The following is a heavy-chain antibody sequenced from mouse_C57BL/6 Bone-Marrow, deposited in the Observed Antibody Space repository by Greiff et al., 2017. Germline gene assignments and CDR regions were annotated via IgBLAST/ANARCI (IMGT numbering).Heavy chain of an antibody. V-gene: IGHV1-52*01. CDR2: IDPSDSET. Sequence: QVQLQQPGAELVRPGSSVKLSCKASGYTFTSYWMHWVKQRPIQGLEWIGNIDPSDSETHYNQKFKDKATLTVDKSSSTAYMQLSSLTSEDSAVYYCARRHYGSSRYFDVWGTGTTVTVSS. CDR3: ARRHYGSSRYFDV. D-gene: IGHD1-1*01. J-gene: IGHJ1*03. CDR1: GYTFTSYW.